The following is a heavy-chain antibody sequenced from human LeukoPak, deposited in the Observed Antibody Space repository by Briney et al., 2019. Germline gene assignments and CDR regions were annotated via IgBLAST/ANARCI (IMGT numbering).Heavy chain of an antibody. D-gene: IGHD2-15*01. CDR1: GGSISSGGYS. CDR2: IYHSGST. CDR3: ARARGYSVRRYFDL. Sequence: SQTLSLTCAVSGGSISSGGYSWSWIRQPPGKGLEWIGYIYHSGSTYYNPSLKSRVTISVDRSKNQFSLKLSSVTAADTAVYYCARARGYSVRRYFDLWGRGTLVTVSS. V-gene: IGHV4-30-2*01. J-gene: IGHJ2*01.